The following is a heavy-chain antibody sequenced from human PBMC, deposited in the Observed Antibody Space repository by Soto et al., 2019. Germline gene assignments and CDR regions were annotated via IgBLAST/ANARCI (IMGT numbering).Heavy chain of an antibody. Sequence: GGSLRLSCAASGFTFSSYSMNWVRQAPGKGLEWVSSISSSSSYIYYADSVKGRFTISRDNAKNSLYLQMNSLRAEDTAAYYCARDSAWTDRWFDPWGQGTLVTVSS. CDR3: ARDSAWTDRWFDP. J-gene: IGHJ5*02. D-gene: IGHD1-1*01. V-gene: IGHV3-21*01. CDR1: GFTFSSYS. CDR2: ISSSSSYI.